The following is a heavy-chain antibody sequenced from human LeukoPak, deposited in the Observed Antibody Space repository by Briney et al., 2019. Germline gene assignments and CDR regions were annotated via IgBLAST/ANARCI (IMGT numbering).Heavy chain of an antibody. D-gene: IGHD3-22*01. Sequence: GGSLTLSCAAAGFTFTDYSMNWVRQAPGKGLEWVSTISSDSGHIYYADSVKGRFTISRDNARNSLYLQMNSLRAEDTAVYYCAGGTGWLTDYWGQGTLVTVSS. CDR2: ISSDSGHI. V-gene: IGHV3-21*01. J-gene: IGHJ4*02. CDR1: GFTFTDYS. CDR3: AGGTGWLTDY.